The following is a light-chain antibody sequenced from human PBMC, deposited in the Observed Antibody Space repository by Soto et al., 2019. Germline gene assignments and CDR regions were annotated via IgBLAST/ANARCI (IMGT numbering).Light chain of an antibody. J-gene: IGKJ3*01. CDR1: QGISNY. V-gene: IGKV1-27*01. CDR2: AAS. CDR3: QNYNWPPFT. Sequence: DIQMTQSPSSLSVSVGDRVTISCRASQGISNYLAWYQQKPGKAPRLLIYAASSLPSGFSFRFTGSGSGTDFTITISSLQPEDVATYYCQNYNWPPFTFGPGTKVDIK.